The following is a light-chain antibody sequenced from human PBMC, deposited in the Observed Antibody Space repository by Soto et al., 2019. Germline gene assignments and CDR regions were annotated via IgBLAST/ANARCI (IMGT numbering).Light chain of an antibody. Sequence: QSALTQPPSVSGSPGQSVAISCTGTSSDVGSYNRVAWYQQPPGTAPKLMIYEVSNRPSGVPDRFSGSKSGNTASLTISGLEVEDEADYYCSSFTSSSTYVFGTGTQLTVL. J-gene: IGLJ1*01. CDR3: SSFTSSSTYV. V-gene: IGLV2-18*02. CDR1: SSDVGSYNR. CDR2: EVS.